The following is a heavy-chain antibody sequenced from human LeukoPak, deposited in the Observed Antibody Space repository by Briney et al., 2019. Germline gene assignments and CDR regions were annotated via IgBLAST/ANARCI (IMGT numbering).Heavy chain of an antibody. J-gene: IGHJ4*02. Sequence: GGSLRLSCAASGFTFDGYAMHWVRQAPGKGLEWVSGISWNSGSIGYADSVKGRFTISRDNAKNSLYLQMNSLRAEDTALYYCAKDLEWELRGWGFDYWGQGTLVTVSS. D-gene: IGHD1-26*01. CDR1: GFTFDGYA. V-gene: IGHV3-9*01. CDR2: ISWNSGSI. CDR3: AKDLEWELRGWGFDY.